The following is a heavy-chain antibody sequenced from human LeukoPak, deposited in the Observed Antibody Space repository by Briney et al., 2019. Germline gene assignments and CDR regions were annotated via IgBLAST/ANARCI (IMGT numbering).Heavy chain of an antibody. J-gene: IGHJ4*02. V-gene: IGHV3-23*01. CDR2: ISGGGSST. Sequence: PGGSLRLSCAASGFTFSSYAMSWVRQAPGKGLEWVSAISGGGSSTNYADSVKGRITISRDNSKNTLYLQMNSLRAEDTAVYYCAKALYYYDSSGLDYWGQGTLVTVSS. CDR1: GFTFSSYA. D-gene: IGHD3-22*01. CDR3: AKALYYYDSSGLDY.